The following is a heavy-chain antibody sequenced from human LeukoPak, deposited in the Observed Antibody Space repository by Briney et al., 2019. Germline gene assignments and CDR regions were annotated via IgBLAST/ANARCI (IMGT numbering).Heavy chain of an antibody. CDR3: AKDGGYSGYATRYYFDY. Sequence: GGSLRLSCAASGFTFSSYAMSWVRQAPGKGLEWVAVIWYGGSNKYYADSVKGRFTISRDNSKNTLYLQMNSLRAEDTAVYYCAKDGGYSGYATRYYFDYWGQGTLVTVSS. CDR1: GFTFSSYA. CDR2: IWYGGSNK. J-gene: IGHJ4*02. V-gene: IGHV3-30*02. D-gene: IGHD5-12*01.